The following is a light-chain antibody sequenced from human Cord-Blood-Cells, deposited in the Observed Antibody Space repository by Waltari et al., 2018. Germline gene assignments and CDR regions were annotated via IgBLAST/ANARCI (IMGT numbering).Light chain of an antibody. CDR2: DVS. V-gene: IGLV2-11*01. Sequence: QSALTQPRSVSGSPGQSVTISCTGTSSDVGGYNYVPWYQQHPGKAPKRMIYDVSKRPAGVPDRFSGSKSGNTASLTISVLQAEDEADYYCCSYAGSYTRWVFGGGTKLTVL. CDR1: SSDVGGYNY. CDR3: CSYAGSYTRWV. J-gene: IGLJ3*02.